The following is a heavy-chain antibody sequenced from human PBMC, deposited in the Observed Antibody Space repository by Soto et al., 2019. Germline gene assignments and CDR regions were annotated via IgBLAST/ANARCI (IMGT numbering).Heavy chain of an antibody. Sequence: GVLRLSCAASGFTFSDYYMSWIRQAPGKGLEWVSYISSSSSYTNYADSVKGRFTISRDNAKNSLYLQMNSLRAEDTAVYYCARDLVVVPAATAYYYGMDVWGQGTTVTVSS. D-gene: IGHD2-2*01. J-gene: IGHJ6*02. CDR2: ISSSSSYT. CDR3: ARDLVVVPAATAYYYGMDV. CDR1: GFTFSDYY. V-gene: IGHV3-11*06.